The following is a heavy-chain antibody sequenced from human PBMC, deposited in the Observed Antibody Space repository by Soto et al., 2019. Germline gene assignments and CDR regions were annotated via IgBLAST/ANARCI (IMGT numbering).Heavy chain of an antibody. V-gene: IGHV4-31*03. CDR2: IFYTGTT. CDR3: ARSATHSFDI. CDR1: GGSISSGDYY. J-gene: IGHJ3*02. Sequence: PSETLSLTCTVSGGSISSGDYYWSWTRQHPGKGLEWIGYIFYTGTTYYNLSLKSRIIISVDTSKNQFSLELSSVTAADTAVYYCARSATHSFDIWGQGTMVTVSS.